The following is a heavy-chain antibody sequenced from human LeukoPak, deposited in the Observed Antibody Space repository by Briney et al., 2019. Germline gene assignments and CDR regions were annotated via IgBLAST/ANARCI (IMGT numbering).Heavy chain of an antibody. Sequence: GGSLRLSCAASGFTFSSYAMSWVRQAPGKGLEWVSAISGSGGSTYYADSVKGRFTISRDYSKNTLYLQMNSLRAEDTAVYYCAKIRATIFGTVTSFDYWGQGTLVTVSS. V-gene: IGHV3-23*01. CDR1: GFTFSSYA. CDR2: ISGSGGST. D-gene: IGHD3-3*01. CDR3: AKIRATIFGTVTSFDY. J-gene: IGHJ4*02.